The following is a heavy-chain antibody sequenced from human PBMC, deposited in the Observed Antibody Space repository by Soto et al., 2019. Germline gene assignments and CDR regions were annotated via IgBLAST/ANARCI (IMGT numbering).Heavy chain of an antibody. CDR1: GGNVSSNNVV. D-gene: IGHD1-7*01. Sequence: QTLSRTCVISGGNVSSNNVVWNWIRQSPSRGLEWLGRTYYRSKWYNNYAVSVKSRTTINADTSKNQFSLQLASVTPEHTAVYYRARGMNSAIDIWGEGTMVTVSS. J-gene: IGHJ3*02. V-gene: IGHV6-1*01. CDR2: TYYRSKWYN. CDR3: ARGMNSAIDI.